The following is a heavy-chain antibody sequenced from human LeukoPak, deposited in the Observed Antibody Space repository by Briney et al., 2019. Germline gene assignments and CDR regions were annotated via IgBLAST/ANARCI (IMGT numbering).Heavy chain of an antibody. J-gene: IGHJ6*04. CDR3: ARTLGYCSSTSCGPYGMDV. CDR2: ISYDGSNK. CDR1: GFTLSSYA. Sequence: GGSLGLSCAASGFTLSSYAMHWVRQAPGKGLEWVAVISYDGSNKYYADSVKGRFTISRDNSKNTLYLQMNSLRAEDTAVYYCARTLGYCSSTSCGPYGMDVWGKGTTVTVSS. D-gene: IGHD2-2*01. V-gene: IGHV3-30*04.